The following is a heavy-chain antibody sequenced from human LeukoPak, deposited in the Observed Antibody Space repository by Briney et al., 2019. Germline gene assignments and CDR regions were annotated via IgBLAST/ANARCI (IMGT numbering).Heavy chain of an antibody. V-gene: IGHV5-51*01. CDR3: ARRDGYDSTTFDY. CDR2: IYPGDSDT. CDR1: GYSFSSYC. Sequence: GESLKISCKGSGYSFSSYCIGWVRQMPGKGLEWMGIIYPGDSDTRNSPSFQGQVTISADKSISTAYLQWSILKASDTAMYYCARRDGYDSTTFDYWGQGTLVTVSS. D-gene: IGHD5-24*01. J-gene: IGHJ4*02.